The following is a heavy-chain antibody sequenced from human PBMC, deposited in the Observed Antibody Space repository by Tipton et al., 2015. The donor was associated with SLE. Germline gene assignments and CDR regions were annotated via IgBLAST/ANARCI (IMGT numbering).Heavy chain of an antibody. V-gene: IGHV4-34*01. CDR2: IKYSGST. CDR3: ARLTPWGYDY. CDR1: GGSLSGYY. Sequence: TLSLTCEVYGGSLSGYYWSWIRQSPGEGLEWIGEIKYSGSTNYSPSLKSRVAMSVDTSKNQFSLTLSSVTAADTAVYYCARLTPWGYDYWGPGMLVTVSS. D-gene: IGHD7-27*01. J-gene: IGHJ4*02.